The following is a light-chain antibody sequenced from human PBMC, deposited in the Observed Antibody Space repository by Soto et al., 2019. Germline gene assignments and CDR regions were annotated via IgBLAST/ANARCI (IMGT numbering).Light chain of an antibody. CDR3: CSYAGSYTFV. CDR2: DVT. CDR1: SSDVGGYDY. J-gene: IGLJ1*01. V-gene: IGLV2-11*01. Sequence: QSVLTQPASVSGSPGQSITISCTGTSSDVGGYDYVSWYQQHPGKAPKLMIYDVTKRPSGVPDRFSGSKSANTASLTISGLQAEDEADYYCCSYAGSYTFVFGTGTKVTV.